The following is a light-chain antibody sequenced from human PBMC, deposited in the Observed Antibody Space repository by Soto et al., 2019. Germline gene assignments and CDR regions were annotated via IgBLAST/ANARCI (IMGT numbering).Light chain of an antibody. CDR3: AAWDDSLNVVV. CDR1: SSNIGSNT. J-gene: IGLJ2*01. V-gene: IGLV1-44*01. CDR2: SNN. Sequence: QSVLTQPPSASGTPGQRVTISCSGSSSNIGSNTVNWYQQLPGTAPKLLIYSNNQRPSGVPDRFSGSKSGTSASLAISGLQSVDEADYYCAAWDDSLNVVVFGGGTKLTVL.